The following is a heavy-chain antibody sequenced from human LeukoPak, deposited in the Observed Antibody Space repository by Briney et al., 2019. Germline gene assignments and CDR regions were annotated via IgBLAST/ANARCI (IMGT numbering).Heavy chain of an antibody. CDR2: IYSGSST. CDR3: ARGTAMVTHFDY. V-gene: IGHV3-53*01. J-gene: IGHJ4*02. CDR1: GFTVSSKH. Sequence: GGSLRLSCAASGFTVSSKHMSWVRQAPGRGLEWVSVIYSGSSTYYADSVKGRFTISGDNSKNTLYLQMNSLRAEDTAVYYCARGTAMVTHFDYWGQGTQVTVSS. D-gene: IGHD5-18*01.